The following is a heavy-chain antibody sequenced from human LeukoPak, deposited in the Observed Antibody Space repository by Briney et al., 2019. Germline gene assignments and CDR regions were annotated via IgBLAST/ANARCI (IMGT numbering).Heavy chain of an antibody. CDR1: GYTFTSYY. Sequence: ASVKVSCNASGYTFTSYYMHWVRHAPGQGREWMGIINPSVGSTSYAQKCQGRVTMTRDMSTSTVYMELSSLRSEDTAVYYCARVKVYYFDYWGQGTLVTVSS. CDR2: INPSVGST. J-gene: IGHJ4*02. CDR3: ARVKVYYFDY. D-gene: IGHD2-8*01. V-gene: IGHV1-46*01.